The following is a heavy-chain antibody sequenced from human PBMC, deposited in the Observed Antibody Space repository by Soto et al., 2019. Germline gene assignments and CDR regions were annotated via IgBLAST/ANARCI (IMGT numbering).Heavy chain of an antibody. J-gene: IGHJ4*02. V-gene: IGHV4-34*01. CDR3: ARGSGVVY. CDR2: INHSGST. Sequence: SETLSLTCAVYGGSFSGYYWSWIRQPPGKGLEWIGEINHSGSTNYNPSLKSRVTISVDTSKNQFSLKLSSVTAADTAVYYCARGSGVVYWGQGTLVTVSS. D-gene: IGHD3-10*01. CDR1: GGSFSGYY.